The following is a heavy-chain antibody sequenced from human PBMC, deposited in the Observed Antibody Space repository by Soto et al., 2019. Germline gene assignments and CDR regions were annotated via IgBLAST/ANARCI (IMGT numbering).Heavy chain of an antibody. D-gene: IGHD6-19*01. V-gene: IGHV4-61*01. Sequence: QVQLQESGPGLVKPSETLSLTCTVSGDSVNSGYYCWGWIRQPPGKGLEWIAYVCYSGITTKYNPSLKSRVTISRDMSKHEFSLKVTSVTAADTAVYYCARSGGGSGWFGGQGTLVTVSS. CDR2: VCYSGITT. CDR1: GDSVNSGYYC. CDR3: ARSGGGSGWF. J-gene: IGHJ4*02.